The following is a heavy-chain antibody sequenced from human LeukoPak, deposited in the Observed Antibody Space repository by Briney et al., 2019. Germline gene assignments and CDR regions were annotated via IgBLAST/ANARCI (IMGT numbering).Heavy chain of an antibody. CDR3: ARHTDSYGSGRQGYFDR. CDR2: IFSGGET. V-gene: IGHV3-66*04. D-gene: IGHD3-10*01. J-gene: IGHJ1*01. Sequence: GGSLRLSCAVSGFSISDKFMGWVRQTPGKGLEWVSLIFSGGETYSADSVKGRFAISKDNSKNTVHLQMNSLRVEDTAMYYCARHTDSYGSGRQGYFDRWGQGTLVTVSS. CDR1: GFSISDKF.